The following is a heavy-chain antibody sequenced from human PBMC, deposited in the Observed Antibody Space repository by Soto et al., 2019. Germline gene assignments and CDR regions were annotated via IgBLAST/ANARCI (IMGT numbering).Heavy chain of an antibody. CDR2: ISVNGGST. CDR3: ARDFAPEVGAILGAFDI. J-gene: IGHJ3*02. CDR1: GFTFNSYA. V-gene: IGHV3-23*01. D-gene: IGHD1-26*01. Sequence: PGGSLRLSCAASGFTFNSYAMTWVRQGPGKGLEWVSGISVNGGSTHYAGSVKGRFTISRDNSKNTLSLQMNSLRAEDTAVYYCARDFAPEVGAILGAFDIWGQGTMVTVSS.